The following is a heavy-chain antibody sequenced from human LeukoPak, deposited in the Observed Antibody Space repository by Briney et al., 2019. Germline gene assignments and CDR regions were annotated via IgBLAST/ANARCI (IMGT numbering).Heavy chain of an antibody. Sequence: PGGSLRLSCAASRFTFSNYGMNWVRQAPGKGLEWVSGISGSGGTTYYADSVKGRFTISRDNSKNSLSLQVSSLRAEDTAVYYCAKTNGYYSDWGQGTLVTVSS. V-gene: IGHV3-23*01. J-gene: IGHJ4*02. CDR2: ISGSGGTT. CDR1: RFTFSNYG. CDR3: AKTNGYYSD. D-gene: IGHD3-22*01.